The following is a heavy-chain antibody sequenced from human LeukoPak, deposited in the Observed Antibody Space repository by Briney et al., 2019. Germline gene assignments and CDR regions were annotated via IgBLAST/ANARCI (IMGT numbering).Heavy chain of an antibody. CDR2: IYTSGST. D-gene: IGHD1-26*01. CDR1: GGSISSYS. CDR3: ARELRYANSDSGAF. V-gene: IGHV4-4*07. Sequence: SETLSLTCTVSGGSISSYSWNWVRQPAGKGLEWIGHIYTSGSTNFNPSLKSRVTMSVDTSKNQFSLKLSSVTAADTALYYCARELRYANSDSGAFWGQGTVVTVSS. J-gene: IGHJ3*01.